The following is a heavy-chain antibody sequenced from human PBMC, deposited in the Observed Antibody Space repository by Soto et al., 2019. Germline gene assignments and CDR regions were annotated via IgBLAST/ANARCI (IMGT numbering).Heavy chain of an antibody. CDR2: ISVYNGNT. CDR3: ARAATLSAARPYDYYYYGMDV. V-gene: IGHV1-18*04. Sequence: AASVKVSCKASRYTFTSYGIIWVRQAPGHGLEWMGWISVYNGNTNYAQKLQGRVTMTTDTSTSTAYMELRSLRSDDTAVYYCARAATLSAARPYDYYYYGMDVWGQGTTVTVSS. J-gene: IGHJ6*02. CDR1: RYTFTSYG. D-gene: IGHD6-6*01.